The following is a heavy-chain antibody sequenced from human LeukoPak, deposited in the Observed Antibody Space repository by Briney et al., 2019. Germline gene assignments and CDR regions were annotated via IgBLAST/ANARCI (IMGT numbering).Heavy chain of an antibody. J-gene: IGHJ5*02. V-gene: IGHV4-34*01. CDR3: ARGSVRAMAPNRFDP. Sequence: SETLSLTCAVYGGSFSDYHRSWIRQPPGKGLEWIGEINHSGSTNYNPSLKSRVTISVDTSKNQFSLKLSSVTAADTAVYYCARGSVRAMAPNRFDPWGQGTLVTVSS. CDR1: GGSFSDYH. D-gene: IGHD5-18*01. CDR2: INHSGST.